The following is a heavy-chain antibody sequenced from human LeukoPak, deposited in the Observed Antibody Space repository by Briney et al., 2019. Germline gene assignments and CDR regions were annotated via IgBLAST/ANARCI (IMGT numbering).Heavy chain of an antibody. V-gene: IGHV4-59*01. CDR3: ARGPLAYYYDSSGYDY. J-gene: IGHJ4*02. CDR2: ISYSGSA. CDR1: GGSISSYY. Sequence: SETLSLTCTVSGGSISSYYWSWIRQPPGKGLQWIGYISYSGSANYNPSLKSRVTISVDTSKNQFSLKLSSVTAADTAVYYCARGPLAYYYDSSGYDYWGQGTLVTVSS. D-gene: IGHD3-22*01.